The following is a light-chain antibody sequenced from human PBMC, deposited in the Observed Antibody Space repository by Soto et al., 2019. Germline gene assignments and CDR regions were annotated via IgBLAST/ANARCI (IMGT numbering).Light chain of an antibody. CDR1: SSDVGGYNY. CDR2: EVS. Sequence: QSALTQPPSASGSPGQSVTISCTGTSSDVGGYNYVSSYQQYPGKAPKLMISEVSKRPSGVPDRFSGSKSGKTASLTVSGLQPEDEADYYCTSYAGSNIWVFGGGTKLTVL. CDR3: TSYAGSNIWV. J-gene: IGLJ3*02. V-gene: IGLV2-8*01.